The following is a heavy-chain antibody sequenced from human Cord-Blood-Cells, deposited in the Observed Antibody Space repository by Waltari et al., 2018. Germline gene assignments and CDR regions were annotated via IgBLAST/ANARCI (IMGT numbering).Heavy chain of an antibody. J-gene: IGHJ3*02. CDR2: ISSSSSYI. V-gene: IGHV3-21*01. CDR3: ARSGYFGDAFDI. CDR1: GFPFSSYS. Sequence: EVQLAESGGGLVKPGGSLRLSCAASGFPFSSYSMNWVRQAPGKGLEWVSSISSSSSYIYDADSVKGRFTISRDNAKNSLYLQMNSLRAEDTAVYYCARSGYFGDAFDIWGQGTMVTVSS. D-gene: IGHD3-10*01.